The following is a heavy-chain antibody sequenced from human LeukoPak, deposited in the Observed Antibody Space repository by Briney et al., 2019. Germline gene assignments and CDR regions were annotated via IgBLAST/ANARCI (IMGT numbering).Heavy chain of an antibody. Sequence: SETLSLTCAVYGGSFSGYYWSWIRQPPGKGLEWIGEINRSGSTNYNPSLKSRVTISVDTSKNQFSLKLSSVTAADTAVYYCARGGIAVAGMGFDYWGQGTLVTVSS. CDR1: GGSFSGYY. D-gene: IGHD6-19*01. CDR3: ARGGIAVAGMGFDY. V-gene: IGHV4-34*01. CDR2: INRSGST. J-gene: IGHJ4*02.